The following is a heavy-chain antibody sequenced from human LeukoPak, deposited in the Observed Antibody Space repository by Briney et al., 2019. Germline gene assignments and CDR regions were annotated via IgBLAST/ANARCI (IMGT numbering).Heavy chain of an antibody. Sequence: GGSLRLSCAASGFTFSSYSMNWVRQAPGKGLEWVSSISSSSSYIYYADSVKGRFTISRDNAKNSLYLQMNSLRAEDTAVYYCARGDILTGYWNQSFDYWGQGTLVTVSS. D-gene: IGHD3-9*01. V-gene: IGHV3-21*01. CDR3: ARGDILTGYWNQSFDY. CDR2: ISSSSSYI. J-gene: IGHJ4*02. CDR1: GFTFSSYS.